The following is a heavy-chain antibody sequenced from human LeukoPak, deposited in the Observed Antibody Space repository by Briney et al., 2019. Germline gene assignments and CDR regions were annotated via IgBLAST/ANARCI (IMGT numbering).Heavy chain of an antibody. V-gene: IGHV4-39*07. Sequence: SETLSLTCTVSGGSISSSSYYWGWIRQPPGKGLEWIGSIYYSGTTNYNPSLKSRVTISVDTSKNQFSLKLSSVTAADTAVYYCARSYYYDSMETGYWGQGTLVTVSS. J-gene: IGHJ4*02. CDR2: IYYSGTT. D-gene: IGHD3-22*01. CDR3: ARSYYYDSMETGY. CDR1: GGSISSSSYY.